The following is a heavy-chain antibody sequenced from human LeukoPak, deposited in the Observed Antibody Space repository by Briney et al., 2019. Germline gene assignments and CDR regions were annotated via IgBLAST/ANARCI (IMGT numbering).Heavy chain of an antibody. CDR3: ARAKTYYSGSGANYYYAMDV. Sequence: QTGGSLRLSCAASGFNFRDYHMSWIRQAPGKGLEWVSSISASGGDTYYADSVKGRFTISRDNSKNTLYLQMHSLRAGETALYYCARAKTYYSGSGANYYYAMDVWGQRTTVTVSS. D-gene: IGHD3-10*01. J-gene: IGHJ6*02. CDR1: GFNFRDYH. V-gene: IGHV3-23*01. CDR2: ISASGGDT.